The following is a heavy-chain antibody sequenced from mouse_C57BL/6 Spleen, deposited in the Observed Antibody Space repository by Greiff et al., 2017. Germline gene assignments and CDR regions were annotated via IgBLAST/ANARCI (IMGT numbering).Heavy chain of an antibody. Sequence: QVQLKESGAELVRPGASVKLSCKASGYTFTDYYINWVKQRPGQGLEWIARIYPGSGNTYYNEKFKGKATLTAEKSSSTAYMQLSSLTSEDSAVYFCARGGLRLYFDYWGQGTTLTVSS. J-gene: IGHJ2*01. CDR3: ARGGLRLYFDY. CDR2: IYPGSGNT. V-gene: IGHV1-76*01. D-gene: IGHD2-4*01. CDR1: GYTFTDYY.